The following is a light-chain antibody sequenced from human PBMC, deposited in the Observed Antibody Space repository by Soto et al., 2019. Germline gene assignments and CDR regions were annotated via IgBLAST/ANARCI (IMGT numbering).Light chain of an antibody. CDR1: SSDVGGYKF. CDR2: EVS. Sequence: QSVLAQPPSASGSPGQSVTIACTETSSDVGGYKFVSWYQHHPGKAPKLMIYEVSKRPSGVPDRFSGSKAGNTASLTVSGLQAGDEADYYCSSYAGSNTVVFGGGTKLTVL. J-gene: IGLJ2*01. CDR3: SSYAGSNTVV. V-gene: IGLV2-8*01.